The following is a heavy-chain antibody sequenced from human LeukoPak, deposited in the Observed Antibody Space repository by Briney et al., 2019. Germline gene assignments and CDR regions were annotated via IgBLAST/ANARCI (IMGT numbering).Heavy chain of an antibody. CDR2: INTDGSST. CDR1: RFTFSSYC. D-gene: IGHD3-3*01. V-gene: IGHV3-74*01. J-gene: IGHJ4*02. Sequence: GGSLRLSCAASRFTFSSYCMRWVRHAPGKGLVCVSRINTDGSSTSYADSVKGRFTISRDNAKNTLYLQMNSIRAEDTAVYYCARAKGIFAPFDYWGQGTLVTVSS. CDR3: ARAKGIFAPFDY.